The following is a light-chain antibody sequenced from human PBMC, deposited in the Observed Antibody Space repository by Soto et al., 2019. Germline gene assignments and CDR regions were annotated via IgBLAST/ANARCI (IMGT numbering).Light chain of an antibody. CDR3: SSYAGSNTYV. CDR1: SSDVGGYDY. CDR2: EVT. Sequence: QSVLTQPPSASGSPGQSVTISCTGTSSDVGGYDYVSWYQHHPGKAPKLMIYEVTKRPSGVPDRFSGPKSGNTASLTVSGLQAEDEADYYCSSYAGSNTYVFGTGTKVTVL. V-gene: IGLV2-8*01. J-gene: IGLJ1*01.